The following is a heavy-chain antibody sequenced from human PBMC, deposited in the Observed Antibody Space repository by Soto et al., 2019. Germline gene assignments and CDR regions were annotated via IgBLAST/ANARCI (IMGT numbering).Heavy chain of an antibody. CDR1: GFTFSSYW. D-gene: IGHD5-12*01. CDR3: AREAIRRDGYHKYYFDY. V-gene: IGHV3-74*01. Sequence: EVQLVESGGGLVQPGGSLRLSCAASGFTFSSYWMHWVRQAPGKGLVWVSRINSDGSSTSYADSVKGRFTISRDNAKNTLYLRMNSLRAEDTAVYYCAREAIRRDGYHKYYFDYWGQGTLVTVSS. J-gene: IGHJ4*02. CDR2: INSDGSST.